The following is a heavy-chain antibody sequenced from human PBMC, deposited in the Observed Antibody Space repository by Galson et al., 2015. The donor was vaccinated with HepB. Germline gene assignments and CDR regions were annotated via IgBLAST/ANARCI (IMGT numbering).Heavy chain of an antibody. CDR2: TYYRSKWYY. Sequence: CAISGDSVSSNSASWNWIRQSPSRGLEWLGMTYYRSKWYYDYAVSVKSRMSINPDTSMNQFTLQMNSVTPEDTAVYYCSRGVLTWTGYDYGSFFDYWGPGSQVTVSS. J-gene: IGHJ4*02. CDR3: SRGVLTWTGYDYGSFFDY. V-gene: IGHV6-1*01. CDR1: GDSVSSNSAS. D-gene: IGHD5-12*01.